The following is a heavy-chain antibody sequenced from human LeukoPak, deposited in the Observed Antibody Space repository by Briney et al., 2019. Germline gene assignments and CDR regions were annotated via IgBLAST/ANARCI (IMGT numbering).Heavy chain of an antibody. CDR3: AREQGSTGYFEY. CDR1: GNIFTSSY. D-gene: IGHD2-2*01. Sequence: ASVKLSCKASGNIFTSSYTHWVRQAPGQGLEWMGVINPSDGTRNYAQKFQGRVTMTRDMSTSTVYMDLSSLRSEDTAVYYCAREQGSTGYFEYWGQGTLVTVSS. CDR2: INPSDGTR. V-gene: IGHV1-46*01. J-gene: IGHJ4*02.